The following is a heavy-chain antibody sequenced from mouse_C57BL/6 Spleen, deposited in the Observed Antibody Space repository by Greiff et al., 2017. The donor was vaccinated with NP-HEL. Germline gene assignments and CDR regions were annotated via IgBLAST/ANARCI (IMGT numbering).Heavy chain of an antibody. Sequence: EVKLVESGGGLVQPGGSMKLSCVASGFTFSNYWMNWVRQSPEKGLEWVAQIRLKSDNYATHYAESVKGRFTISRDDSKSSVYLQMNNLRAEDTGIYYCTETYYYGSRYFDVWGTGTTVTVSS. CDR3: TETYYYGSRYFDV. V-gene: IGHV6-3*01. J-gene: IGHJ1*03. CDR1: GFTFSNYW. CDR2: IRLKSDNYAT. D-gene: IGHD1-1*01.